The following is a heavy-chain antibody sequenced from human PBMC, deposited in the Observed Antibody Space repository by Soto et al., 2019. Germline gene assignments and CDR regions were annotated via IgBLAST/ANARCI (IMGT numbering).Heavy chain of an antibody. D-gene: IGHD3-3*01. CDR2: IKSKTDGGTT. CDR1: GFNFSNAW. Sequence: PGGSLRLSCAASGFNFSNAWRSWVRQAPGKGLEWVGRIKSKTDGGTTDYAAPVKGRFTISRDDSKNTLYLQMNSLKTEDTAVYYCTTDGQGYDFWSGYYYYYGMDVWGQGTTVTVSS. V-gene: IGHV3-15*01. CDR3: TTDGQGYDFWSGYYYYYGMDV. J-gene: IGHJ6*02.